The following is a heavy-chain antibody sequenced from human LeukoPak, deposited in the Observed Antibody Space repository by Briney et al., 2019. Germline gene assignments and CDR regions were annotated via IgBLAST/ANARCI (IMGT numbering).Heavy chain of an antibody. J-gene: IGHJ4*02. Sequence: ASVKVACKASGYTFTGYYMHWVRQAPGQGLEWMGWINPNSGGTNYAQKFQGRVTMTRDTSISTAYMELSRLRSDDTAVYYCARGKWELRPSLDYWGKGPLDPVSS. CDR1: GYTFTGYY. D-gene: IGHD1-26*01. V-gene: IGHV1-2*02. CDR3: ARGKWELRPSLDY. CDR2: INPNSGGT.